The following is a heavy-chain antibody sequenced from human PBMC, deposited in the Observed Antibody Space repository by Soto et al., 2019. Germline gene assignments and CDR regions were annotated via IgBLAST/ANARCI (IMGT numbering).Heavy chain of an antibody. D-gene: IGHD3-3*01. CDR2: IYYSGST. CDR1: GGSISSSSYY. Sequence: SETLSLTCTVSGGSISSSSYYWGWIRQPPGKGLEWIGSIYYSGSTYYNPSLKSRVTISVDTSKNQFSLKLSSVTAADTAVYYCARLNYDFWSGPTADYYYGMDVWGQGTTVTVSS. V-gene: IGHV4-39*01. J-gene: IGHJ6*02. CDR3: ARLNYDFWSGPTADYYYGMDV.